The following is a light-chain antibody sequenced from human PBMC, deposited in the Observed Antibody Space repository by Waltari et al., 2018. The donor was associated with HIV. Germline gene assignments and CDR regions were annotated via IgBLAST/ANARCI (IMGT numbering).Light chain of an antibody. J-gene: IGLJ1*01. Sequence: QSVLTQPPSVSEAPSPRVPLSCSGTNSNIRNNAVNWYQQLPGKAPKLLIYYDNLLSAGVSDRFSGSKSGTSASLAISGLQSEDEADYYCAAWDDTLNGFVFGSGTRVTVL. CDR3: AAWDDTLNGFV. CDR1: NSNIRNNA. V-gene: IGLV1-36*01. CDR2: YDN.